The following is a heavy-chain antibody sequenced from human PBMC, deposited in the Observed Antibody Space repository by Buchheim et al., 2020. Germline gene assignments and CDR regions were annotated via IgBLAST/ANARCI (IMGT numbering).Heavy chain of an antibody. CDR2: IFATGTPI. D-gene: IGHD1-1*01. CDR1: GFTFSSYS. Sequence: EVQLVESGGGLVQPGGSLRLSCAASGFTFSSYSMVWIRQAPGKGLEWVSYIFATGTPIYYADYVKGRFTISRDNAENSLYLQMNSLRAEDTAVYFCARDTNWAFDYWGQGTL. J-gene: IGHJ4*02. V-gene: IGHV3-48*01. CDR3: ARDTNWAFDY.